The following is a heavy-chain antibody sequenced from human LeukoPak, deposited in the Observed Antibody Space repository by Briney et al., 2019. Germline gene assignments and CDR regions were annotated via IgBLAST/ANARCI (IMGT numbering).Heavy chain of an antibody. CDR3: ARRHDYGFFFDY. CDR1: GYSFDTYW. J-gene: IGHJ4*02. Sequence: GESLKISCKTSGYSFDTYWIAWVRQMPGKGLEWMGNINPGDSDIRYSPTFQGQVTISVDKSTSTAYLQWSSLQATDTAMYFCARRHDYGFFFDYWGQGTLITFSS. V-gene: IGHV5-51*01. CDR2: INPGDSDI. D-gene: IGHD4-17*01.